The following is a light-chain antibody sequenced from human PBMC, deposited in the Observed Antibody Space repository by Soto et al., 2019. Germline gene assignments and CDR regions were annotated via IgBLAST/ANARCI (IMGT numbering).Light chain of an antibody. Sequence: QSALTQPPSASGSPGQSVTISCTGTSSDVGGYNSVSWYQQHPGKAPKLMIYEVSTRPSGVPDRFSGSKSGNTASLTVSGLQADDEADYYCSSPSGSNNRVVFGGGTKLTVL. CDR1: SSDVGGYNS. CDR2: EVS. J-gene: IGLJ2*01. CDR3: SSPSGSNNRVV. V-gene: IGLV2-8*01.